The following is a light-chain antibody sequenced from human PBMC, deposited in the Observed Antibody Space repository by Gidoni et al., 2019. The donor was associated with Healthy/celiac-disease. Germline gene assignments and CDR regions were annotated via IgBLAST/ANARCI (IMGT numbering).Light chain of an antibody. CDR2: AAS. Sequence: DIQMTQYPAALSASVGDRVTITCRASQSISSYFNWYQQKLGKAPKLLIYAASSLQSGVPSRFSGSGSGTDFTLTISSLQPEDFATYYCQHSYSTPLTFGGGTKVEIK. CDR1: QSISSY. J-gene: IGKJ4*01. CDR3: QHSYSTPLT. V-gene: IGKV1-39*01.